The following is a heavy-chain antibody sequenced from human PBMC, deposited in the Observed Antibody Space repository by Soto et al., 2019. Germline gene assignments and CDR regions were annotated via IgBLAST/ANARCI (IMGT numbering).Heavy chain of an antibody. CDR2: IYSGGDT. J-gene: IGHJ6*04. CDR1: GFAVRHNY. CDR3: ARKTEYIPSGGDV. D-gene: IGHD3-10*01. V-gene: IGHV3-53*04. Sequence: EVQLVESGGGLVQPGGSLRLSCTASGFAVRHNYMTWVRQAPGKGLEWVSLIYSGGDTAYADSVKGRFTISRHTSQNTLYLQMNNLRAEDTAGYYCARKTEYIPSGGDVWGKGTAVTVSS.